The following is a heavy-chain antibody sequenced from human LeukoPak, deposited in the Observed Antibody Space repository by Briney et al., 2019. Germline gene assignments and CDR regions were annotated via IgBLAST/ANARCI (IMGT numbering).Heavy chain of an antibody. V-gene: IGHV1-69-2*01. J-gene: IGHJ5*02. CDR1: GYTFTSYY. CDR2: VDPEDGET. D-gene: IGHD3-9*01. CDR3: ARRDTIWNWFDP. Sequence: GASVKVSCKASGYTFTSYYMHWVRQAPGKGLEWMGRVDPEDGETIYAEKFQGRVTITADTSTDTAYMELSSLRSDDTAVYYCARRDTIWNWFDPWGQGTLVTVSP.